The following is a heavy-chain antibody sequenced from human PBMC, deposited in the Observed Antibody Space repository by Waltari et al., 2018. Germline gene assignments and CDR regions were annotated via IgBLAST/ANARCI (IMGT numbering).Heavy chain of an antibody. J-gene: IGHJ5*02. CDR1: GGSISSYY. CDR2: IYTSGST. D-gene: IGHD3-22*01. V-gene: IGHV4-4*07. CDR3: ARGLYYYDSSGYFHNWFDP. Sequence: QVQLQESGPGLVKPSETLSLTCTVPGGSISSYYCSWIRPPAGEGLEWIGRIYTSGSTNYNPSLKSRVTMSVDTSKNQFSLKLSSVTAADTAVYYCARGLYYYDSSGYFHNWFDPWGQGTLVTVSS.